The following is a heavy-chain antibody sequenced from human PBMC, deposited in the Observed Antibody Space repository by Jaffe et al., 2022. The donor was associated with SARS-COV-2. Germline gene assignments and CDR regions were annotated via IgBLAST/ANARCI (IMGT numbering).Heavy chain of an antibody. V-gene: IGHV5-51*01. CDR1: GYSFTSYW. J-gene: IGHJ5*02. CDR3: ARLVSYDILTGYYEGWFDP. Sequence: EVQLVQSGAEVKKPGESLKISCKGSGYSFTSYWIGWVRQMPGKGLEWMGIIYPGDSDTRYSPSFQGQVTISADKSISTAYLQWSSLKASDTAMYYCARLVSYDILTGYYEGWFDPWGQGTLVTVSS. CDR2: IYPGDSDT. D-gene: IGHD3-9*01.